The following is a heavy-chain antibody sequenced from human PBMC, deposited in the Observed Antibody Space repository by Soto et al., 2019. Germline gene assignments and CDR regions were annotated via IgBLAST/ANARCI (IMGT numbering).Heavy chain of an antibody. CDR1: GESISSGGYY. J-gene: IGHJ4*02. Sequence: QVQLQESGPGLVKASQTLSLICSVSGESISSGGYYWSWIRHHPGKGLEWIGYIYDSESAYYNPSLKSRVTLSMDTSKNHFAMKLSSLTAADTAVYYCARASSSSSAADYWGQGTLLTVSS. V-gene: IGHV4-31*03. D-gene: IGHD6-6*01. CDR3: ARASSSSSAADY. CDR2: IYDSESA.